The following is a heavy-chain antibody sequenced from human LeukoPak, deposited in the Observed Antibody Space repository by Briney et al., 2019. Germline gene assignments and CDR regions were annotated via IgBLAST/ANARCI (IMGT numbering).Heavy chain of an antibody. V-gene: IGHV3-30*02. CDR3: VKRDYDFGFDY. J-gene: IGHJ4*02. D-gene: IGHD5-12*01. Sequence: GGSLTLSCAASGFTFSSYGMHWVRQAPGEGLEWVAFIQLHGNHKYYTDSVTGRFTISRDNPKNTVYLEMNSQSAEDTAVYYCVKRDYDFGFDYWGQGTLVTVSS. CDR2: IQLHGNHK. CDR1: GFTFSSYG.